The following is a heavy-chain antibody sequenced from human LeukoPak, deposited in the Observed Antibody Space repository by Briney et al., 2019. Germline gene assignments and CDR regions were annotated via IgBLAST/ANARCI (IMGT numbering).Heavy chain of an antibody. CDR3: ARGYSSSWTEGDYFDY. D-gene: IGHD6-13*01. J-gene: IGHJ4*02. V-gene: IGHV1-18*01. Sequence: ASVKVSCKASGYTFTSYGISWVRQAPGQGLEWMGWISGYNGNTNYAQKLQGRVTVTTDTSTSTAYMELRSLRSDDTAVYYCARGYSSSWTEGDYFDYWGQGTLVTVSS. CDR1: GYTFTSYG. CDR2: ISGYNGNT.